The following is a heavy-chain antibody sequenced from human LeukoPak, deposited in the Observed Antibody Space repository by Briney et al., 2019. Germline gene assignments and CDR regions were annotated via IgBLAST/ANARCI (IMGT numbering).Heavy chain of an antibody. Sequence: ASVKVSCKASGYTFTGYYMHWVRQAPGQGLEWMGWINPNSGGTNYAQKFQGRVTMTRDTSISTAYVELSRLRSDDTAVYYCARNRDSSSSSGYWGQGTLVTVSS. D-gene: IGHD6-6*01. V-gene: IGHV1-2*02. CDR3: ARNRDSSSSSGY. J-gene: IGHJ4*02. CDR2: INPNSGGT. CDR1: GYTFTGYY.